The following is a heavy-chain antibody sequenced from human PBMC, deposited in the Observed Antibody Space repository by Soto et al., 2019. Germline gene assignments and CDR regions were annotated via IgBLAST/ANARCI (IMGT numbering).Heavy chain of an antibody. J-gene: IGHJ4*02. CDR1: GFTFSSYA. V-gene: IGHV3-30-3*01. CDR2: ISYDGSNK. D-gene: IGHD4-17*01. Sequence: QVQLVESGGGVVQPGRFLRVSCAASGFTFSSYAMHWVRQAPGKGLEWVAVISYDGSNKYYADSVKGRFTISRDNSKNTLYLQMNSLRAEDTAVYYCATPYGAHRGYFDYWGQGTLVTVSS. CDR3: ATPYGAHRGYFDY.